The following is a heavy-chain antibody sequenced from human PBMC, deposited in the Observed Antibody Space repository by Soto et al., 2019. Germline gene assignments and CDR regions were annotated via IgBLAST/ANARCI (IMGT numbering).Heavy chain of an antibody. CDR1: GFTFSSYG. J-gene: IGHJ3*02. V-gene: IGHV3-33*01. D-gene: IGHD6-13*01. Sequence: PGGSLRLSCAASGFTFSSYGMHWVRQAPGKGLEWVAVIWYDGSNKYYADSVKGRFTISRDNSKNTLYLQMNSLRADDTAVYYCARVLGYSSSWWRHSAFDIWGQGTTVTVSS. CDR3: ARVLGYSSSWWRHSAFDI. CDR2: IWYDGSNK.